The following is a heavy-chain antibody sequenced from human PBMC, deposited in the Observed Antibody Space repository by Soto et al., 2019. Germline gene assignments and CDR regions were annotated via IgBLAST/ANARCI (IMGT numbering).Heavy chain of an antibody. V-gene: IGHV1-3*01. Sequence: WASVKVSCKASGYTFTSYAMHWVRQAPGQRLEWMGWINAGSGNTKYSQKFQGRVTMTRDTSTSTAYMELSSLRSEDTAVYYCARGHGGGGYDWSIPYWGEGTLVTVSS. CDR3: ARGHGGGGYDWSIPY. D-gene: IGHD1-26*01. J-gene: IGHJ4*02. CDR2: INAGSGNT. CDR1: GYTFTSYA.